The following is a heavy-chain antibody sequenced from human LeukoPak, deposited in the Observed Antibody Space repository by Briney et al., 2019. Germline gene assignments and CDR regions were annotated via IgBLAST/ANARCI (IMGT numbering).Heavy chain of an antibody. J-gene: IGHJ4*02. CDR3: ARGTDQTRAARPGIDY. Sequence: SEALSLTCAVYGGSFSGYYWSWIRQPPGKGLEWIGEINHSGSTNYNPSLKSRVTISVDTSKNQFSLKLSSVTAADTAVYYCARGTDQTRAARPGIDYWGQGTLVTVSS. CDR1: GGSFSGYY. D-gene: IGHD6-6*01. V-gene: IGHV4-34*01. CDR2: INHSGST.